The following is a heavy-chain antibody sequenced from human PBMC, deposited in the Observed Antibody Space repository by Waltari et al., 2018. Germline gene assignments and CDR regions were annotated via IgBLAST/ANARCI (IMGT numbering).Heavy chain of an antibody. J-gene: IGHJ4*02. CDR1: GFTFSSYW. CDR2: IKQDGSEK. CDR3: ARFAGKSCSFDY. V-gene: IGHV3-7*01. D-gene: IGHD2-15*01. Sequence: EVQLVESGGGLVQPGGSLRLSCAASGFTFSSYWMSWVRQAPGKGLEWVANIKQDGSEKDYVDSVKGRFTISRDNAKNALYLQMNSLRAEDTAVYYCARFAGKSCSFDYWGQGTLVTVSS.